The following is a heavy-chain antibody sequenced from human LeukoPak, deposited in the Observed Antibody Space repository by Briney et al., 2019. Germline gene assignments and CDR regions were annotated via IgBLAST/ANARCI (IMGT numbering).Heavy chain of an antibody. D-gene: IGHD6-19*01. CDR3: ARDTSSGWSFDQ. V-gene: IGHV3-64*01. CDR2: ILGNGAPS. Sequence: GGSLTLSCVASGFTFSSYPMHWVRQAPGKGLEFVSSILGNGAPSAYANSVEGRFTISRDNSKNTLYLQMGSLRAEDMGVYYCARDTSSGWSFDQWGQGTLVTVSS. J-gene: IGHJ4*02. CDR1: GFTFSSYP.